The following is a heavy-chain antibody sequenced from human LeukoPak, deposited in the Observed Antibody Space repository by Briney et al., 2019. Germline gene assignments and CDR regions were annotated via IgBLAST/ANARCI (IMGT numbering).Heavy chain of an antibody. CDR2: INHSGST. V-gene: IGHV4-34*01. CDR3: ARLTRRSGNYFEN. D-gene: IGHD1-1*01. Sequence: PSETLSLTCAVYGGSFSNYYWSWTRQPPGKGLEWIGEINHSGSTNYNPSLKSRVTISVDTSKSQFSLKLSSVTAADTAVYYCARLTRRSGNYFENWGQGTLVTVSS. J-gene: IGHJ4*02. CDR1: GGSFSNYY.